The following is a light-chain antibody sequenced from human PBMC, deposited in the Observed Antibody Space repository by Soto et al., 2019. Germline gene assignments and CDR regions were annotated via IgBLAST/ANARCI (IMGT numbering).Light chain of an antibody. V-gene: IGKV1-5*01. CDR3: QQIYSAPLT. J-gene: IGKJ4*01. Sequence: TQTPPAETATVDYKASNTCRASQSISSWLAWYQQKPGKAPKLLIYDASTLESGVPSRFSGSGSETEFTLSISSLQPEDFATYFCQQIYSAPLTFGGGTKV. CDR2: DAS. CDR1: QSISSW.